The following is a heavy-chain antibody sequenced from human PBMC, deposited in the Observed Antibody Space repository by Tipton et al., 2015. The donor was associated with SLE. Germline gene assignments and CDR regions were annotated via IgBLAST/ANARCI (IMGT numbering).Heavy chain of an antibody. V-gene: IGHV4-38-2*01. CDR3: ARDRSSVSD. D-gene: IGHD5/OR15-5a*01. J-gene: IGHJ4*02. CDR1: GFFISSGYY. CDR2: AYHSGST. Sequence: TLSLTCAVSGFFISSGYYWGWFRQPPRKGLEWVGMAYHSGSTYYNPSLESRVTISIDTSKNQFSLKLTSVTAADTAVYFCARDRSSVSDWGQGTQVIVSP.